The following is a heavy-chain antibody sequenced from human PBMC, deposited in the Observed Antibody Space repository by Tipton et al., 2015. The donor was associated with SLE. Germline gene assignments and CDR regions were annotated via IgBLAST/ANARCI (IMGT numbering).Heavy chain of an antibody. Sequence: GSLRLSCTVSGDSLSTNYWNWIRQPAGKGLEWIGRLYGSGSPTHYNPSLESRVTMSVDTSQNQFSLKLTSVTAADTAVYYCAGSSIAARWSFDYWGQGTLVTVSS. D-gene: IGHD6-6*01. V-gene: IGHV4-4*07. CDR1: GDSLSTNY. CDR2: LYGSGSP. CDR3: AGSSIAARWSFDY. J-gene: IGHJ4*02.